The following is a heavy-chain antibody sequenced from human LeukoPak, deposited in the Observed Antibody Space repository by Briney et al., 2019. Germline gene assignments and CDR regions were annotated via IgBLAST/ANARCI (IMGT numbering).Heavy chain of an antibody. D-gene: IGHD3-22*01. CDR2: INHSGST. Sequence: PSETLSLTCAVYGGSFSGYYWSWIRQPPGKGLEWIGEINHSGSTNYNPSLKSRVTISVDTSKNQFSLKLSSVTAADTAVYYCARGVAPTSGYYAGGYYYFDSWGQGTVVTVSS. CDR3: ARGVAPTSGYYAGGYYYFDS. CDR1: GGSFSGYY. V-gene: IGHV4-34*01. J-gene: IGHJ4*02.